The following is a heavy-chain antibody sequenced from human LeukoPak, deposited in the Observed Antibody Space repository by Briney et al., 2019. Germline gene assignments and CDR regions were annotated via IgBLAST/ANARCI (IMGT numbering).Heavy chain of an antibody. CDR1: GYSISSGNY. D-gene: IGHD4-17*01. J-gene: IGHJ4*02. Sequence: SETLSLTCTVSGYSISSGNYWDWIRQPPGKGLEWIGSIYHSGSTYYNPSLKTRVTISVDKSKNQFSLKLSSVTAADTAVYYCARASHDYGDYSHFDYWGQGTLVTVSS. CDR3: ARASHDYGDYSHFDY. V-gene: IGHV4-38-2*02. CDR2: IYHSGST.